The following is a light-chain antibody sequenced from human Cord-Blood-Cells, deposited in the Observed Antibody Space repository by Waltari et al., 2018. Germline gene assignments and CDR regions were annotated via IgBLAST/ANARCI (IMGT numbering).Light chain of an antibody. Sequence: EIALTLSPGTLSLSPGERATLSCRASQSVSSSYLAWYQQKPGQAPRLLIYGASSRATGIPERFSGSGSGTDFTLTISRLEPEDFAVYYCQQYGSSPLTFGQGTKVEIK. J-gene: IGKJ1*01. CDR1: QSVSSSY. CDR2: GAS. V-gene: IGKV3-20*01. CDR3: QQYGSSPLT.